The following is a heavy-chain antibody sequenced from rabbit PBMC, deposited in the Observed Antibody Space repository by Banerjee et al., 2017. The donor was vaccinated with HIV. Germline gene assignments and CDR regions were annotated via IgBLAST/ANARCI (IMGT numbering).Heavy chain of an antibody. CDR3: ARDLAGVIGWNFNF. J-gene: IGHJ4*01. Sequence: EESGGDLVQPEGSLTLTCKASGFDFSSNAMCWVRQAPGKGLEWIGYIDPLFGSTYYANWVNGRFTISSHNAQNTLYLQLNSLTAADTATYFCARDLAGVIGWNFNFWGPGTLVTVS. CDR2: IDPLFGST. V-gene: IGHV1S47*01. CDR1: GFDFSSNA. D-gene: IGHD4-1*01.